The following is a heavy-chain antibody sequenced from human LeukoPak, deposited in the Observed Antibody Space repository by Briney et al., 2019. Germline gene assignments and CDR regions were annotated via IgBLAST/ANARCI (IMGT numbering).Heavy chain of an antibody. CDR2: IKSKSNDGTT. CDR3: TTDRGIMEKPLSDC. J-gene: IGHJ4*02. CDR1: GLTFTNAW. V-gene: IGHV3-15*01. D-gene: IGHD2-21*02. Sequence: PGGSLRLSCVASGLTFTNAWMSWVRQAPGKGLEWVGRIKSKSNDGTTDYAAPVKGRFTISRDDSKNTLYLQMNSLKAEDTAVYYCTTDRGIMEKPLSDCWGQGTLVTVSS.